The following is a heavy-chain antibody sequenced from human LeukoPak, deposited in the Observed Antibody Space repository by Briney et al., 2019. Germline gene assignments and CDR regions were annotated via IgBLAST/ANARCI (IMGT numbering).Heavy chain of an antibody. D-gene: IGHD1-14*01. V-gene: IGHV1-46*01. CDR2: INPSGGST. CDR1: GYTFTSYY. J-gene: IGHJ3*02. Sequence: ASVKVSCKASGYTFTSYYMHWVRQAPGQGLEWMGIINPSGGSTSYAQKFQGRVTMTRDTSTSTVYMELSSLRSEDTAVYYCASQTPEANAFDIWGQGTMVTVSS. CDR3: ASQTPEANAFDI.